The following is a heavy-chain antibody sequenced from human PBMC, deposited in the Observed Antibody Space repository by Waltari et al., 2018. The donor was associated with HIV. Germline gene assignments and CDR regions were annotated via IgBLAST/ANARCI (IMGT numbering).Heavy chain of an antibody. V-gene: IGHV4-39*01. Sequence: QLQLQESGPGLVKPSETLSLTCPVSGGPISRTRYYLGWIRQPPGKGLEWIGSIYYSGSTYYNPSLKSRVTISVDTSKNQFSLKLSSVTAADTAVYYCARSAAALPGYFDYWGQGTLVTVSS. J-gene: IGHJ4*02. CDR2: IYYSGST. CDR3: ARSAAALPGYFDY. D-gene: IGHD6-13*01. CDR1: GGPISRTRYY.